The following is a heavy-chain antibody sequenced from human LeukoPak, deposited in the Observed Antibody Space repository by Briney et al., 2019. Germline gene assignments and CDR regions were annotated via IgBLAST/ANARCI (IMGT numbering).Heavy chain of an antibody. J-gene: IGHJ4*02. Sequence: GGSLRLSCAASGFTFSSYWMSWVRQAPGKGLEWVANIKQDGSEKYYVDSVKGRFTISRDNAKNSLCLQMSSLRAEDTAVYYCNYYGSGSPGYYFDYWGQGTLVTVSS. CDR1: GFTFSSYW. CDR3: NYYGSGSPGYYFDY. V-gene: IGHV3-7*01. CDR2: IKQDGSEK. D-gene: IGHD3-10*01.